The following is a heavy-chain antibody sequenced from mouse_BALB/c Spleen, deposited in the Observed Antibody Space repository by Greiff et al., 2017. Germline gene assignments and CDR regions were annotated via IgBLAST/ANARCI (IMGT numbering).Heavy chain of an antibody. Sequence: EVKLMESGPSLVKPSQTLSLTCSVTGDSITSGYWNWIRKFPGNKLEYMGYISYSGSTYYNPSLKSRISITRDTSKNQYYLQLNSVTTEDTATYCCARGWYEGFAYWGQGTLVTVSA. CDR1: GDSITSGY. D-gene: IGHD3-3*01. V-gene: IGHV3-8*02. CDR3: ARGWYEGFAY. CDR2: ISYSGST. J-gene: IGHJ3*01.